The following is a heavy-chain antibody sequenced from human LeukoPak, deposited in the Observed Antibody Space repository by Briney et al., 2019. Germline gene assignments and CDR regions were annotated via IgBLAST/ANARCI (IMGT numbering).Heavy chain of an antibody. Sequence: PSETLSLTCAVSGSSISSDFYWGWVRQPPGKGLEWIGTIYHSGVSYLNPSLKSRLTISVDTSKNQFSLKLYSVTAADTAVYHCTREKASAVHYWGQGILVTVSS. CDR2: IYHSGVS. D-gene: IGHD2-2*01. V-gene: IGHV4-38-2*02. CDR1: GSSISSDFY. CDR3: TREKASAVHY. J-gene: IGHJ4*02.